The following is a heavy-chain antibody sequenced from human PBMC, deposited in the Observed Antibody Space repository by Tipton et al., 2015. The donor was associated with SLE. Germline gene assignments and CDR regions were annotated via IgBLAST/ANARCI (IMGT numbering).Heavy chain of an antibody. CDR3: ARKTYFDF. V-gene: IGHV5-51*03. CDR1: GNSFTRYW. CDR2: ISDVGST. Sequence: QLVQSGAEVKKSGESLKISCKGSGNSFTRYWIGWVRQMPGKGLEWIGSISDVGSTSSNPSLKSRVTISVDTSKNQFSLKLSSVTAADTAVYYCARKTYFDFWGQGTLVTVSS. J-gene: IGHJ4*02.